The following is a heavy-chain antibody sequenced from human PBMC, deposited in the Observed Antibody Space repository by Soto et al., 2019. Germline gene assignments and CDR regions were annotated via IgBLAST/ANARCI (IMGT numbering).Heavy chain of an antibody. CDR3: ARDRSPYYYDSSGNNWFDP. CDR1: GGSISSGDYY. CDR2: IYYSGST. Sequence: QVQLQESGPGLVKTSQTLSLTCTVSGGSISSGDYYWSWIRQPPGKGLEWIGYIYYSGSTYYNPSLKSRVTISVDTSKNQFSLKLSSVTAADTAVYYCARDRSPYYYDSSGNNWFDPWGQGTLVTVSS. J-gene: IGHJ5*02. V-gene: IGHV4-30-4*01. D-gene: IGHD3-22*01.